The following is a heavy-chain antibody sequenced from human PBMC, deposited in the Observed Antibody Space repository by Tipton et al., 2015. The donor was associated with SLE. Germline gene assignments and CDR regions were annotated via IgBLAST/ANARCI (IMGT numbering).Heavy chain of an antibody. J-gene: IGHJ4*02. CDR2: IYYSGST. D-gene: IGHD3-3*01. Sequence: PSLTCTVSGGSISSSSYYWGWIRQPPGKGLEWIGSIYYSGSTYYNPSLKSRVTISVDTSKNQFSLKLSSVTAADTAVYYCARRITIFGPFDYWGQGTLVTVSS. V-gene: IGHV4-39*01. CDR3: ARRITIFGPFDY. CDR1: GGSISSSSYY.